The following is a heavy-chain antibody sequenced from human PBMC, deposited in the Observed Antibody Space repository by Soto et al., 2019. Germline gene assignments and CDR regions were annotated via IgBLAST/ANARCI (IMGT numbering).Heavy chain of an antibody. D-gene: IGHD1-26*01. CDR2: ITPFNGNT. J-gene: IGHJ6*02. V-gene: IGHV1-45*02. CDR3: ASTFSGSYTAAMDV. CDR1: GYTFTYRY. Sequence: SVKVSCKASGYTFTYRYLHWARQAPGQALEWMGWITPFNGNTNYAQKFQDRVTITRDRSMSTAYMELSSLRSEDTAMYYCASTFSGSYTAAMDVWGQGTTVTVSS.